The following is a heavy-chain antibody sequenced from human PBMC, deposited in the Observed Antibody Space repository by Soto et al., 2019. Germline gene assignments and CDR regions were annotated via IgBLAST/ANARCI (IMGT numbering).Heavy chain of an antibody. D-gene: IGHD3-3*01. Sequence: PSETLSLTCAVSGGSISSGGYSWSWIRQPPGKGLEWIGYIYHSGSTYYNPSLKSRVTISVDRSKNQFSLKLSSVTAADTAVYYCARAVLTTFGVVQPFDYWGQGTLVTVSS. V-gene: IGHV4-30-2*01. CDR2: IYHSGST. CDR1: GGSISSGGYS. CDR3: ARAVLTTFGVVQPFDY. J-gene: IGHJ4*02.